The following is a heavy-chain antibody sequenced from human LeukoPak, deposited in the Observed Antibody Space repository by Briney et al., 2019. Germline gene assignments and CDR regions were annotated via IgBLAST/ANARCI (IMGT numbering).Heavy chain of an antibody. D-gene: IGHD1-7*01. V-gene: IGHV3-23*01. Sequence: QPGGSLRLSCAASGFIFSNYPMSWVRQAPGKGLEWVSTFGGSTFYADSVKGRFIISRDNSKNTLYLQMNSLRAEDTALYHCARDALELSSSHDAAFDIWGQGTMVTVSS. CDR2: FGGST. CDR3: ARDALELSSSHDAAFDI. CDR1: GFIFSNYP. J-gene: IGHJ3*02.